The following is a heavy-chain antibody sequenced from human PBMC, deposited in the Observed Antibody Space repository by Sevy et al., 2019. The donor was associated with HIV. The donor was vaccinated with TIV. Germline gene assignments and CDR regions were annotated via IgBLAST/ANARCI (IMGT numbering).Heavy chain of an antibody. CDR3: ARDTGGIGIDV. J-gene: IGHJ6*02. CDR2: IRQDGSDK. Sequence: GGSLRLSCAASGFTFSSHWMSWVRQAPGKGLEWVANIRQDGSDKYYVDSVKGRFTFSRDNAKNSLSLQLNSLRAEDTAVYYCARDTGGIGIDVWGQGTTVTVSS. V-gene: IGHV3-7*01. CDR1: GFTFSSHW. D-gene: IGHD6-13*01.